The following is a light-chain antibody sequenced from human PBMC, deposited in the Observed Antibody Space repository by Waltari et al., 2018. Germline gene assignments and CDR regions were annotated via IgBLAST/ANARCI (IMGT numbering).Light chain of an antibody. V-gene: IGKV3-20*01. J-gene: IGKJ4*01. CDR3: QQYVSSPLT. CDR2: GAS. CDR1: QSVSSHF. Sequence: EIVLTQSPGTLSVSPGERATLSCRASQSVSSHFLAWYQQKPGQAPRLLIYGASSRATGIPDRFSGSGSGTGFTLTISRLEPEDFAVYYCQQYVSSPLTFGGGTKVEIK.